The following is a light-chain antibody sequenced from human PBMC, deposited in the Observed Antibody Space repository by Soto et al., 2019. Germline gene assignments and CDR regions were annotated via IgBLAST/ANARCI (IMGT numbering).Light chain of an antibody. CDR2: GNS. V-gene: IGLV1-40*01. CDR1: SSNIGAGYD. CDR3: QSYDSSLSGLGV. J-gene: IGLJ2*01. Sequence: QSVLTQPPSVSGSPGQRVTISCTGSSSNIGAGYDVHWYQQLPGTAPKLLIYGNSNRPSGVPDRFSGCKSGTSASLAITGLQAEDEADEYCQSYDSSLSGLGVFGGGTKLTVL.